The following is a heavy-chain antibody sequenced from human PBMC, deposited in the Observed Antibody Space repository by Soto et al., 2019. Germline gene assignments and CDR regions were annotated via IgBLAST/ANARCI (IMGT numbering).Heavy chain of an antibody. V-gene: IGHV4-59*01. CDR3: ARNWFSVAGRFHFDY. CDR2: VDYSGNS. D-gene: IGHD6-19*01. CDR1: GGPINTYY. Sequence: PSETLSLTYTASGGPINTYYWSWIWQPPGKGLEWIGYVDYSGNSDSSPSLKSRVTISIDTSKKQVSLKLNSVTAADTAVYYCARNWFSVAGRFHFDYWGQGIPVTVSS. J-gene: IGHJ4*02.